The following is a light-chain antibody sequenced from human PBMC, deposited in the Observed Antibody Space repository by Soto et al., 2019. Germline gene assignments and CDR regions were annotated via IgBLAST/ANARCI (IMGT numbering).Light chain of an antibody. J-gene: IGKJ4*01. CDR3: QQFDSVPLT. CDR2: DVS. CDR1: QDISTH. Sequence: DIQMTHSPSSLSASVGDRVTITCQASQDISTHLTWFQQKPGKAPKLLIYDVSILETGVPSRFSGSGSGTHFTFSISSLQPEDIATHYCQQFDSVPLTFGGGNKVDIX. V-gene: IGKV1-33*01.